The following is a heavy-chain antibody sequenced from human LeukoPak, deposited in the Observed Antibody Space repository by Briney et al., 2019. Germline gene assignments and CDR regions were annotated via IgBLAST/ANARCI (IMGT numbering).Heavy chain of an antibody. CDR3: ARALVATILKPQNWFDP. Sequence: SETLSLTCTVSGGSISSYYWSWIRQPPGKGLEWIGYIYYSGSTNYNPSLKSRVTISVDTSKNQFSLKLSSVTAADTAVYYCARALVATILKPQNWFDPWGQGTLVTVSS. J-gene: IGHJ5*02. CDR2: IYYSGST. CDR1: GGSISSYY. D-gene: IGHD5-12*01. V-gene: IGHV4-59*08.